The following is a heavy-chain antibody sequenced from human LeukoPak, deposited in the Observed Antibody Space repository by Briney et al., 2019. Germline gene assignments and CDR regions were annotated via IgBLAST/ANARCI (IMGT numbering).Heavy chain of an antibody. D-gene: IGHD2-8*01. CDR1: GGSISSGGYY. CDR3: ARRPYHRYCTNGVCLRAFDI. CDR2: IYYSGST. Sequence: PSETLSLTCTVSGGSISSGGYYWSWIRQHPGTGLEWIGYIYYSGSTYYNPSLKSRVTISVDTSKNQFSLKLSSVTAADTAVYYCARRPYHRYCTNGVCLRAFDIWGQGTMVTVSS. V-gene: IGHV4-31*03. J-gene: IGHJ3*02.